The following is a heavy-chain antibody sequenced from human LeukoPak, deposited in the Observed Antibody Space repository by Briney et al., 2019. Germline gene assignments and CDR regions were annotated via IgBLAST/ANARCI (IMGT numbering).Heavy chain of an antibody. CDR1: GFTFSSYS. J-gene: IGHJ6*03. V-gene: IGHV3-21*01. CDR2: ISSSSSYI. CDR3: ALPYGSGSYYYYYYMDV. D-gene: IGHD3-10*01. Sequence: GGSLRLSCAASGFTFSSYSMNWVRQPPGKGLEWVSSISSSSSYIYYADSVKGRFTISRDNAKNSLYLQMNSLRAEDTAVYYCALPYGSGSYYYYYYMDVWGKGTTVTVSS.